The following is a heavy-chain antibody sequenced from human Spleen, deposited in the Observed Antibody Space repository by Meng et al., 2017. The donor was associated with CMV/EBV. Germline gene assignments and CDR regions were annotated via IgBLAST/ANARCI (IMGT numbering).Heavy chain of an antibody. CDR1: GGTFISYS. D-gene: IGHD2-2*01. Sequence: SVKVSCKPSGGTFISYSVNWVRQAPGQGLRWMGGIIPIFGTTKDAQKFQGRVAISTDESTIIAYMEVSSVRSEDTAAYYCARAGYQLPQGHNDFQHWGQGTLVTVSS. CDR3: ARAGYQLPQGHNDFQH. CDR2: IIPIFGTT. V-gene: IGHV1-69*05. J-gene: IGHJ1*01.